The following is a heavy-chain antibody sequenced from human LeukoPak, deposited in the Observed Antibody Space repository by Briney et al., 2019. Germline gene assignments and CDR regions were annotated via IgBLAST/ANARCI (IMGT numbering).Heavy chain of an antibody. CDR2: IYYSGST. Sequence: SETLSLTCTVSGGSISSYYWSWIRQPPGKGLEWIGYIYYSGSTNYNPSLKSRVTISVDTSKNQFSLKLSSVTPEDTAVYYCARDPDSANEWGPFDSWGQGTLVTVSS. CDR3: ARDPDSANEWGPFDS. CDR1: GGSISSYY. V-gene: IGHV4-59*12. J-gene: IGHJ5*01. D-gene: IGHD1-1*01.